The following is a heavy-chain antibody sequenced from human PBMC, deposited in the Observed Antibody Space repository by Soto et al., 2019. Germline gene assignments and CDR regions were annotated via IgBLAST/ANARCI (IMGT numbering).Heavy chain of an antibody. V-gene: IGHV1-2*04. CDR3: ARGPAYQLLPYDY. CDR1: GYTFTGYY. Sequence: ASVKVSCKASGYTFTGYYMHWVRQAPGQGLEWMGWTNPNSGGTNYAQKFQGWVTMTRDTSISTAYMELSRLRSDDTAVYYCARGPAYQLLPYDYWGQGTLVTVSS. D-gene: IGHD2-2*01. CDR2: TNPNSGGT. J-gene: IGHJ4*02.